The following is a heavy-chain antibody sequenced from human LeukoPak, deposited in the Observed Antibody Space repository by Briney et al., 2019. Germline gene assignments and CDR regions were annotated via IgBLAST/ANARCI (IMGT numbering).Heavy chain of an antibody. CDR2: ISYIGST. CDR1: GGSISSSY. J-gene: IGHJ4*02. V-gene: IGHV4-59*08. D-gene: IGHD3-10*01. Sequence: SETLSLTCTVSGGSISSSYWSWIRQPPGKGLEWIGYISYIGSTNYNPSLKSRVTVSVDTSKNQFSLKLSSVTAADTAMYYCARHAGSYTYFDYWGQGTLVSVSS. CDR3: ARHAGSYTYFDY.